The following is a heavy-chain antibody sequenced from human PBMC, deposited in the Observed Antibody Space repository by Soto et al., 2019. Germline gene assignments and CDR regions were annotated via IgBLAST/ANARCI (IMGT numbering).Heavy chain of an antibody. Sequence: QVQLVQSGAEVKKPVASVKVSCKASGYTFTSYGISWVRQAPGQGLEWMGWISAYNGNTNYAQKLQGRVTMTTDTSTSTAYMELRSLRSDDTAVYYCARVRVAGTFSDYYYGMDVWGQGTTVTVSS. CDR2: ISAYNGNT. V-gene: IGHV1-18*01. J-gene: IGHJ6*02. CDR3: ARVRVAGTFSDYYYGMDV. CDR1: GYTFTSYG. D-gene: IGHD6-19*01.